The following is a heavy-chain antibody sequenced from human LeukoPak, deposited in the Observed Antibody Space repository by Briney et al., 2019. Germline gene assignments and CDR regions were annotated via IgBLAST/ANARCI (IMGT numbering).Heavy chain of an antibody. J-gene: IGHJ4*02. V-gene: IGHV4-39*01. CDR3: ARGYFVAGNYYFDS. CDR1: GDSISTSSYY. CDR2: INYSGST. D-gene: IGHD3-10*01. Sequence: PSETLSLTCTVSGDSISTSSYYWGWIRQPPGKGLEWIGSINYSGSTYYNPSLKSRGTISVDTSKNQFSLNLRSVTAADTAVYYCARGYFVAGNYYFDSWGQGTLVTVSS.